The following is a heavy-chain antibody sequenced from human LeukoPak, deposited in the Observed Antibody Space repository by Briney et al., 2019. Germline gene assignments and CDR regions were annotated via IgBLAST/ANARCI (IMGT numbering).Heavy chain of an antibody. J-gene: IGHJ5*02. V-gene: IGHV3-66*02. Sequence: GGSLRLSCAASGFIVSSDYMSWVRQAPGKGLEWVSVIYSGGSTYYADSVKGRFTISRDNSKNTLYLQMNSLRAEDTAVYYCARVLHLGWFDPWGQGTLVTVSS. CDR2: IYSGGST. CDR1: GFIVSSDY. CDR3: ARVLHLGWFDP.